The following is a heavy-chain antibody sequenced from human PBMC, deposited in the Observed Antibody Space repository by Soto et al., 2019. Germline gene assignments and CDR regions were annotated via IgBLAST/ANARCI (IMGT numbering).Heavy chain of an antibody. CDR3: TRYSYGASEY. CDR2: IKSKTDGGTT. CDR1: GFTVSNAW. Sequence: EVQLVESGGGLVKPGGSLRLSCAASGFTVSNAWMSWVRQAPGKGLEWVGRIKSKTDGGTTEYDAPVKGRFTISRDDSKNTLYLQMNSLKTEDTVVYYCTRYSYGASEYWGQGTLVTVSS. J-gene: IGHJ4*02. V-gene: IGHV3-15*01. D-gene: IGHD5-18*01.